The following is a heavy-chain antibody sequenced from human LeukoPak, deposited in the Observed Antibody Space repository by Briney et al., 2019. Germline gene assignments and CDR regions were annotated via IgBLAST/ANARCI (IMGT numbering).Heavy chain of an antibody. V-gene: IGHV4-59*01. J-gene: IGHJ6*02. CDR3: ARAEQQLTHYGMDV. D-gene: IGHD6-13*01. Sequence: SSETLSLTCTVSGGSISSYYWSWIRQPPGKGLEWIGYIYYSGSTNYNPSLKSRVTISVDTSKNQFSLKLSSVTAADTAGYYCARAEQQLTHYGMDVWGQGTTVTVSS. CDR2: IYYSGST. CDR1: GGSISSYY.